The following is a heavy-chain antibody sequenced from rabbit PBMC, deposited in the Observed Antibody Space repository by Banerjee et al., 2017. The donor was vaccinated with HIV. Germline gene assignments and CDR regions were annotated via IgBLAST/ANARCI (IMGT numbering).Heavy chain of an antibody. V-gene: IGHV1S45*01. CDR1: GFDLSSYYV. CDR2: IDAGSGTT. J-gene: IGHJ4*01. CDR3: ARDGGSSVYTQYYFNL. Sequence: QEQLEESGGGLVKPEGSLKLSCTASGFDLSSYYVMCWVRQAPGKGLEWIGCIDAGSGTTYYANWAKGRVTISKTSSTPVTLQMTSLTAADTATYFCARDGGSSVYTQYYFNLWGPGTLVTVS. D-gene: IGHD8-1*01.